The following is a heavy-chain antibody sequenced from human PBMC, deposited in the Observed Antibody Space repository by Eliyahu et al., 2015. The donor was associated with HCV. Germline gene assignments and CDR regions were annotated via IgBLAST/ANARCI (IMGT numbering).Heavy chain of an antibody. V-gene: IGHV3-33*01. CDR3: ARDRTTVTTYWFDP. J-gene: IGHJ5*02. CDR1: GFTFSSYG. Sequence: CPASGFTFSSYGMHWVRQAPGKGLGWVAVIWYDGSNKYYADSVKGRFTISRDNSKNTLYLQMNSLRAEDTAVYYCARDRTTVTTYWFDPWGQGTLVTVSS. D-gene: IGHD4-17*01. CDR2: IWYDGSNK.